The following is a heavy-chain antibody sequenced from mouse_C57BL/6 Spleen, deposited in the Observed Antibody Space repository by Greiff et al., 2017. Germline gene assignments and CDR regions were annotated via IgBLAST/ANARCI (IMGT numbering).Heavy chain of an antibody. CDR1: GYSITSGYY. CDR2: ISYDGSN. V-gene: IGHV3-6*01. Sequence: DVKLQESGPGLVKPSQSLSLTCSVTGYSITSGYYWNWIRQFPGNKLEWMGYISYDGSNNYNPSLKNRISITRDTSKNQFFLKLNSVTTEDTATYYCAREGDGYYYFDYWGQGTTLTVSS. CDR3: AREGDGYYYFDY. D-gene: IGHD2-3*01. J-gene: IGHJ2*01.